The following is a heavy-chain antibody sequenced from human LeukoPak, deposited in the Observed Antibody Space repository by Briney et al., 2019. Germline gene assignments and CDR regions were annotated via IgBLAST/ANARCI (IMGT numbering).Heavy chain of an antibody. V-gene: IGHV2-70*12. Sequence: SGPTLVNPTQTLTVTCTFSGFSLTTNGMCVSWIRQPPGKALEWLALIDWDDDKSYSTSLKTRLTISRDTSRNQVVLTMTNMDPVDTATYYCARGSSHGFDYWGQGTLVTVSS. CDR1: GFSLTTNGMC. J-gene: IGHJ4*02. CDR2: IDWDDDK. CDR3: ARGSSHGFDY.